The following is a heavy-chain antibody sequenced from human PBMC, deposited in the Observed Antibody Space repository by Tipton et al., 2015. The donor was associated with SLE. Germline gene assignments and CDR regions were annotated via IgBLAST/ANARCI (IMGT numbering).Heavy chain of an antibody. CDR3: ARDIGGPKGITHYEFSRGDDAFDI. V-gene: IGHV4-39*07. Sequence: TLSLTCTVSGGSISSSSYYWGWIRQPPGKGLEWFGSIYYSGSTYYNPSLKSRVTITVDTSKNLFSLRLSSVTAADTAVYYCARDIGGPKGITHYEFSRGDDAFDIWGQGTMVTVSS. CDR2: IYYSGST. CDR1: GGSISSSSYY. D-gene: IGHD3-3*01. J-gene: IGHJ3*02.